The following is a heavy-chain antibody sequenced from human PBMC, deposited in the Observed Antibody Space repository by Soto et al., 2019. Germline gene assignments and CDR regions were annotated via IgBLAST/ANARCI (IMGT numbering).Heavy chain of an antibody. V-gene: IGHV3-33*01. CDR1: GFTFSSYA. J-gene: IGHJ4*01. CDR3: ARGGRLKQRDRDY. Sequence: QVQLVESGGGVVQPGRSLRLSCAASGFTFSSYAMHWVRQAPGKGLEWVAVIWFDGSNKYYADSVKGRFTISRDNSKKTLYLQMNSLRAEYTAVYYCARGGRLKQRDRDYWGHGTLVTVSS. CDR2: IWFDGSNK. D-gene: IGHD6-25*01.